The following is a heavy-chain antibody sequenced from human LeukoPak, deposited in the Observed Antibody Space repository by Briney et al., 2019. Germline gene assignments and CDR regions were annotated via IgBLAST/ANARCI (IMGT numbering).Heavy chain of an antibody. CDR2: INPHNGNT. Sequence: ASVKVSCKTFGYTFTNYGVHWVRQAPGQGLEWMGQINPHNGNTNYAQRLQGRVTMTTDTSTSTSYMEMRSLTSGDTALYYCARVTGSSISSRSLLYWGQGSLVTVSS. V-gene: IGHV1-18*01. D-gene: IGHD6-13*01. J-gene: IGHJ4*02. CDR1: GYTFTNYG. CDR3: ARVTGSSISSRSLLY.